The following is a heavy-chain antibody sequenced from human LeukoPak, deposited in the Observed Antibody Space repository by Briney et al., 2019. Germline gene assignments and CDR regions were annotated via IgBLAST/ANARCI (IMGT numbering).Heavy chain of an antibody. CDR3: ARRGQGYQYMDV. V-gene: IGHV4-59*08. CDR1: GVSISTSY. CDR2: LYYSGSP. J-gene: IGHJ6*03. Sequence: SETLSLTCTVSGVSISTSYWSWIRQAPGKGLEYIGHLYYSGSPNYNPSFKSRVTISADTSRNEISLKVKSMTAADTAVYYCARRGQGYQYMDVWGKGTTVIVSS.